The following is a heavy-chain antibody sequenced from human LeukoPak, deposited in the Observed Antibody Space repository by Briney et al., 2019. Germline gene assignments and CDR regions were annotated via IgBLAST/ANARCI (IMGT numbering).Heavy chain of an antibody. CDR3: ARTYGSGSLDY. CDR1: GFALSNHN. CDR2: ISGSGDAI. D-gene: IGHD2-15*01. J-gene: IGHJ4*02. V-gene: IGHV3-48*01. Sequence: GESLRLSCVASGFALSNHNMDWVRQAPGKGLEWVSYISGSGDAIFYADSARGRFTISRDNAKNSVYLQMNSLRAEDTAVYYCARTYGSGSLDYGGQGTLVTVSS.